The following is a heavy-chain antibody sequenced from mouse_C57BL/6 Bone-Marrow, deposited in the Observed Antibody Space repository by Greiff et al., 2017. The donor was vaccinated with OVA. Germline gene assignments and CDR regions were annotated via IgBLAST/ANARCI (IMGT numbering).Heavy chain of an antibody. D-gene: IGHD1-1*01. CDR1: GYTFTSYW. J-gene: IGHJ2*01. Sequence: VQLQQPGAELVKPGASVKLSCKASGYTFTSYWMQWVKQRPGQGLEWIGEIDPSDSYTNYNQKFKGKATLTVDTSSSTSYMQLSSLTSEDSAVYYCARNEDYYGSSYGYWGQGTTLTVSS. CDR3: ARNEDYYGSSYGY. CDR2: IDPSDSYT. V-gene: IGHV1-50*01.